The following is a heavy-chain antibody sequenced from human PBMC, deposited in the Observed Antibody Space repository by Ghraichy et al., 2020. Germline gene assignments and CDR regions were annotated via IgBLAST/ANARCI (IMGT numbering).Heavy chain of an antibody. V-gene: IGHV4-39*01. CDR1: GGSISSSSYY. CDR3: ATTPVVVVAATPIYWYFDL. CDR2: IYYSGST. Sequence: SETLSLTCTVSGGSISSSSYYWGWIRQPPGKGLEWIGSIYYSGSTYYNPSLKSRVTISVDTSKNQFSLKLSSVTAADTAVYYCATTPVVVVAATPIYWYFDLWGRGTLVTVSS. J-gene: IGHJ2*01. D-gene: IGHD2-15*01.